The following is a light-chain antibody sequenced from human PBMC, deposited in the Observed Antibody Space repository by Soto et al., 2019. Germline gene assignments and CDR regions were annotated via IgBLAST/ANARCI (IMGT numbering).Light chain of an antibody. CDR1: QSVSSN. CDR2: GAS. Sequence: EIVMTQSPATLSVSQGERATLSCRASQSVSSNLAWYQQKPGQAPRLLIYGASTRATGIPARFIGSGSGTEFTITISSLQSEDFAVYYCQQYNNWPLTFGGGTKVEIK. V-gene: IGKV3-15*01. CDR3: QQYNNWPLT. J-gene: IGKJ4*01.